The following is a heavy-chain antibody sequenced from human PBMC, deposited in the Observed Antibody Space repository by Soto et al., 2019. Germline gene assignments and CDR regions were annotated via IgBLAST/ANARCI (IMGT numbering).Heavy chain of an antibody. CDR1: GYTFTSYG. Sequence: QVQLVQSGAEVKKPGASVKVSCKASGYTFTSYGISWVRQAPGQRLEWMGRISAYNGNTNYAQKLQGRVTMTTDTSTSTAYMERRSLRSDDTAVYYCARAPPGREQLVLLDYWCQGTLVTVSS. V-gene: IGHV1-18*01. J-gene: IGHJ4*02. CDR3: ARAPPGREQLVLLDY. CDR2: ISAYNGNT. D-gene: IGHD6-6*01.